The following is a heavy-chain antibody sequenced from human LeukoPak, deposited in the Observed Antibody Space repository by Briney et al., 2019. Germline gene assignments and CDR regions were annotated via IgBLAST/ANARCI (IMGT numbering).Heavy chain of an antibody. CDR1: GFTFSSYA. V-gene: IGHV3-23*01. CDR2: ISGSGGST. CDR3: ATDLRGCSGGSCYSYSL. Sequence: PGGSPRLSCAASGFTFSSYAMTWARQAPGKGLEWVSAISGSGGSTYYADSVKGRFTTSRDNSKNTLYLQMNGLRAGDTAVYYCATDLRGCSGGSCYSYSLWGQGTQVTVSS. D-gene: IGHD2-15*01. J-gene: IGHJ4*02.